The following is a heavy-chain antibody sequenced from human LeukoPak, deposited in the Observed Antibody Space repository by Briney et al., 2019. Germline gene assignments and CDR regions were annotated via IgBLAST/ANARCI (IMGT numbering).Heavy chain of an antibody. Sequence: GGSLRLSCAASGFTFSACSMTWVRQAPGKGLEWVSYINSDSSTIYYADSVKGRFTISRDNAKNSLFLQMNSLRAEDTAVYYCARSTSGWFAYHYWGQGTLVTVSS. CDR2: INSDSSTI. V-gene: IGHV3-48*01. D-gene: IGHD6-19*01. J-gene: IGHJ4*02. CDR3: ARSTSGWFAYHY. CDR1: GFTFSACS.